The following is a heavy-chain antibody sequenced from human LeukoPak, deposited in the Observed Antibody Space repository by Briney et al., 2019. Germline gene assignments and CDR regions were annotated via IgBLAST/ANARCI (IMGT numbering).Heavy chain of an antibody. Sequence: GGSQRLSCSASGFTFSDYDMNWVRQAPGKGLECVSSISYLSSHVYYGDSVKGRFSISRDNAKNSLYLQMNSLGAEDTAIYYCGRAFPPLRTSSAGDLWGQGILVTVPS. J-gene: IGHJ4*02. V-gene: IGHV3-21*01. CDR3: GRAFPPLRTSSAGDL. CDR1: GFTFSDYD. CDR2: ISYLSSHV. D-gene: IGHD3-16*01.